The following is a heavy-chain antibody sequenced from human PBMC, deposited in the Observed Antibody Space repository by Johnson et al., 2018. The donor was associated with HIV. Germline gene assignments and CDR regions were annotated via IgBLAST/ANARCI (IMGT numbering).Heavy chain of an antibody. J-gene: IGHJ3*02. V-gene: IGHV3-30*04. CDR1: GFIFSSYS. Sequence: QMQLVESGGGVVQPGRSLRLSCAASGFIFSSYSMHWVRQAPGRGLEWVAVISYDGNSKYYADSVRGRFTISRDNSKNALFLQMNSLRAEDTSLYYCARALRDAFDIWGQGTMVTVSS. D-gene: IGHD4-17*01. CDR3: ARALRDAFDI. CDR2: ISYDGNSK.